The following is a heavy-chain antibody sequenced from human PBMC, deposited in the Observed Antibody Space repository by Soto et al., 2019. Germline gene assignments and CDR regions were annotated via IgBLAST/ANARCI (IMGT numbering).Heavy chain of an antibody. CDR3: ARPWGDHGALHPFDY. CDR1: GGSISGTTYF. J-gene: IGHJ4*02. CDR2: ISSSGST. D-gene: IGHD4-17*01. Sequence: QLQLQESGPGLVKPSETLSLTCAVSGGSISGTTYFWGWIRQPPGKGLEWIGSISSSGSTYNNPSLKRRVTMSVETSKNPFSLNLRSVTAADTAVYFCARPWGDHGALHPFDYWGQGTLVTVSS. V-gene: IGHV4-39*01.